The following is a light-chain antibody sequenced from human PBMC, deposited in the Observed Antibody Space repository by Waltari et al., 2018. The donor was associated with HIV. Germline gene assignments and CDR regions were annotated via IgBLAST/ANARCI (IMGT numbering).Light chain of an antibody. V-gene: IGLV2-14*02. CDR1: TSDVRSYNL. CDR3: QSYDSSLNAWGV. Sequence: QSALTQPASVSGPPGQSITIPCTGTTSDVRSYNLVSWYQQHPGKAPKLMIYEVSKRPSGVSNRFSGSKSGNTASLSISGLQPEDEADYYCQSYDSSLNAWGVFGGGTKLTVL. CDR2: EVS. J-gene: IGLJ2*01.